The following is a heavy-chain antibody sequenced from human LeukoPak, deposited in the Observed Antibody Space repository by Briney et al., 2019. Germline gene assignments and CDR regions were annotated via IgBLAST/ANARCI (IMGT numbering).Heavy chain of an antibody. Sequence: GASVKVSCKASGYTFTSYGISWVRQAPGQGLEWMGWISAYNGNTNYAQKLQGRLTITADESTSTAYMELSSLRSEDTAVYYCARTYYYDSSGYYFDYWGQGTLVTVSS. D-gene: IGHD3-22*01. CDR3: ARTYYYDSSGYYFDY. CDR1: GYTFTSYG. J-gene: IGHJ4*02. V-gene: IGHV1-18*01. CDR2: ISAYNGNT.